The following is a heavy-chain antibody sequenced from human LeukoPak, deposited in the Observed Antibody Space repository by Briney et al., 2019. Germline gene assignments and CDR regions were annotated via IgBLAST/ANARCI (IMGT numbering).Heavy chain of an antibody. CDR3: ARPETSYYDFWSGSTGGYFDY. D-gene: IGHD3-3*01. Sequence: GGSLRLSCAASGFTFSSYAMHWVRQAPGKGLEWVAVISYDGSNKYYADSVKGRFTISRDNSKNTLYLQMNSLRAEDTAVYYCARPETSYYDFWSGSTGGYFDYWGQGTLVTVSS. CDR1: GFTFSSYA. J-gene: IGHJ4*02. V-gene: IGHV3-30*04. CDR2: ISYDGSNK.